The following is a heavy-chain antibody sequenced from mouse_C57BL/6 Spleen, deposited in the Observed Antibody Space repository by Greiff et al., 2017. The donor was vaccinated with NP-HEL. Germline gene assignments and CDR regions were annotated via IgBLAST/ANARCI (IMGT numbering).Heavy chain of an antibody. CDR2: INPSSGYT. CDR3: ARKGTAQATFFDY. V-gene: IGHV1-4*01. J-gene: IGHJ2*01. CDR1: GYTFTSYT. D-gene: IGHD3-2*02. Sequence: VQLQQSGAELARPGASVKMSCKASGYTFTSYTMHWVKQRPGQGLEWIGYINPSSGYTKYNQKFKAKATLTADKSSSTAYMQLSSLTSEDSAVYYCARKGTAQATFFDYWGQGTTLTVSS.